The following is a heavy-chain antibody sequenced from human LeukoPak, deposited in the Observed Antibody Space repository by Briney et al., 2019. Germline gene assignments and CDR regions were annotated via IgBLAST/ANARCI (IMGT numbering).Heavy chain of an antibody. D-gene: IGHD5-12*01. CDR2: ISSSSSYT. J-gene: IGHJ4*02. CDR1: GFTFSDYY. Sequence: GGSLRLSCAASGFTFSDYYMSWIRQALGKGLEWVSYISSSSSYTNYADSVKGRFTISRDNAKNSLYLQMNSLRAEDTAVYYCARAHPPSGYDLGDFDYWGQGTLVTVSS. CDR3: ARAHPPSGYDLGDFDY. V-gene: IGHV3-11*06.